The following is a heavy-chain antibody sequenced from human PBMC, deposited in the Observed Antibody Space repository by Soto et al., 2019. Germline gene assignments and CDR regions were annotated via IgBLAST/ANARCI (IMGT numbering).Heavy chain of an antibody. CDR2: IYSGGST. CDR1: GFTVSSNY. Sequence: PGGSLRLSCAASGFTVSSNYMSWVRQAPGKGLEWVSVIYSGGSTYYADSVKGRFTISRHNSKNTLYLQMNGLRAEDTAVYYCARVGEGEYQLPEPGYMHVCGTGPTVTLSS. D-gene: IGHD2-2*01. J-gene: IGHJ6*03. CDR3: ARVGEGEYQLPEPGYMHV. V-gene: IGHV3-53*04.